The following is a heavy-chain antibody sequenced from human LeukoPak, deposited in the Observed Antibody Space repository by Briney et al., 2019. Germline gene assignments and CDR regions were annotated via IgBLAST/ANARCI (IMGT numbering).Heavy chain of an antibody. CDR1: GFTFSSYV. Sequence: GGSLRLSCAASGFTFSSYVMGWVRQAAGKGLEWVSAISGSGGSTSYADSVKGRFTISRDNFKNTLYLQMNSLRADGTAVYHCAVDCSNDSWYFDCWGQGTRVTVSS. D-gene: IGHD1-1*01. V-gene: IGHV3-23*01. CDR3: AVDCSNDSWYFDC. J-gene: IGHJ4*02. CDR2: ISGSGGST.